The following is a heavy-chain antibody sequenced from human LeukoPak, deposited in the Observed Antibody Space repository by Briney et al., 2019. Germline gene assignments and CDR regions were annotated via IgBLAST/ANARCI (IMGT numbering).Heavy chain of an antibody. CDR3: ARVPYVHDAFDI. CDR1: GYTFTGYY. D-gene: IGHD2-8*01. V-gene: IGHV1-2*02. J-gene: IGHJ3*02. CDR2: INPNSGGT. Sequence: ASVKVSCKASGYTFTGYYMHWVRQAPGQGLEWMGWINPNSGGTNYAQKFQGRVTMTRDTSISTAYMELSRLRSDDTAVYYCARVPYVHDAFDIWGQGTMVTVSS.